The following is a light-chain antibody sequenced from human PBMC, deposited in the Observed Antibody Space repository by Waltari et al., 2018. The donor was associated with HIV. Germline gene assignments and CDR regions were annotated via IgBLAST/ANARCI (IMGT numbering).Light chain of an antibody. CDR1: SNDVGGYNY. CDR2: EVN. Sequence: QSALTQTASLSGSPGQSITISCDGTSNDVGGYNYVSWYQQHPGKDPKLMMCEVNKPPAGVSSRCAGSKSGNTAYLTIAGLQAEDEADDYCSSYTSSITLVFGGGTKVTVL. J-gene: IGLJ2*01. CDR3: SSYTSSITLV. V-gene: IGLV2-14*01.